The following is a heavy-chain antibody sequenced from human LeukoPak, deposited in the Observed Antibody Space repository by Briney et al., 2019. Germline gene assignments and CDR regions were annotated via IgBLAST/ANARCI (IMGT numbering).Heavy chain of an antibody. CDR3: ARGSSGYYLGVDY. CDR2: IHYSGST. CDR1: GGSISSYY. D-gene: IGHD3-22*01. Sequence: PSETLSLTCTASGGSISSYYWSWIRQPPGKGLEWIGYIHYSGSTNYNPSLKSRVTISVDTSKNQFSLKLSSVTAADTAVYYCARGSSGYYLGVDYWGQGTLVTVSS. V-gene: IGHV4-59*01. J-gene: IGHJ4*02.